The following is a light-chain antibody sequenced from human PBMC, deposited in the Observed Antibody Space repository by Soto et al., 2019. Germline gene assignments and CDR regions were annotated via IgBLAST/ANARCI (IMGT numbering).Light chain of an antibody. J-gene: IGKJ5*01. CDR1: QSVSSN. Sequence: DIVMTQSPATLSVSPCDRDTLSCRASQSVSSNLAWYQQKPGQAPRLLIYCASTRATGIPARFSGSGSGTEFTLTISSLQSEDFAVYYCQQHNNWPPITFGQGTQLEIK. CDR3: QQHNNWPPIT. V-gene: IGKV3-15*01. CDR2: CAS.